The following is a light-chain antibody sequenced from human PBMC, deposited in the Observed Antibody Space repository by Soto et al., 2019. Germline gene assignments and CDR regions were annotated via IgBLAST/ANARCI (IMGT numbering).Light chain of an antibody. CDR3: QQLNSFSPA. CDR2: ATS. J-gene: IGKJ5*01. CDR1: QDISDF. V-gene: IGKV1-9*01. Sequence: DIQLTQSPSFLSASVRDRVTITCRASQDISDFLAWYQQKPGKPPKLLIYATSTLQTGIPSRFSGTGSGTEFTLTINSLQPDYFATYYCQQLNSFSPAFGQGTRVEIK.